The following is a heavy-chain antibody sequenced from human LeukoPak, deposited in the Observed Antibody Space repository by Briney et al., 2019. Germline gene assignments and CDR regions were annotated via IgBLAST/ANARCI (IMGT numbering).Heavy chain of an antibody. J-gene: IGHJ6*03. Sequence: PSETLSLTCTVSGGSISSSSYYWGWIRQPPGKGLEWIGTTHYSGSTYYNPSLKSRVTISVDTSKNQFSLKLSSVAAADTAVYYCSSNSDDHHYYYMDVWGKGTTVTVSS. CDR2: THYSGST. D-gene: IGHD2-2*01. CDR3: SSNSDDHHYYYMDV. V-gene: IGHV4-39*01. CDR1: GGSISSSSYY.